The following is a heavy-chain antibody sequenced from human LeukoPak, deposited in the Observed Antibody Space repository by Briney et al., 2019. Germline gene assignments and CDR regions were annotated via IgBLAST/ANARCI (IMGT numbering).Heavy chain of an antibody. CDR3: ARDAASEWELLN. CDR1: GYTFTAYY. J-gene: IGHJ4*02. CDR2: INPNSGGT. Sequence: ASVKVSCKASGYTFTAYYIHWVRQAPGQGLEWMGRINPNSGGTNYAQKFQGRVTMTRDTSISTAYMELSRLTSDDTAIYYCARDAASEWELLNWGQGTLVTVSS. V-gene: IGHV1-2*06. D-gene: IGHD1-26*01.